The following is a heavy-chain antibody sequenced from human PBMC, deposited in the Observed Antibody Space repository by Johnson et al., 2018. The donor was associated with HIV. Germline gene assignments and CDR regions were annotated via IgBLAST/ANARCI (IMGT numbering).Heavy chain of an antibody. CDR2: IRYDGSNK. CDR3: ARGVYSSSIEDAFDI. J-gene: IGHJ3*02. Sequence: QVQLVESGGGVVQPGGSLRLSCAASGFTFSSYGMHWVRQAPGKGLEWVAFIRYDGSNKYYADSVKGRFTISRDNSKNTLYLQMNSLRAEDTAVYYCARGVYSSSIEDAFDIWGQGTMVTVSS. V-gene: IGHV3-30*02. D-gene: IGHD6-6*01. CDR1: GFTFSSYG.